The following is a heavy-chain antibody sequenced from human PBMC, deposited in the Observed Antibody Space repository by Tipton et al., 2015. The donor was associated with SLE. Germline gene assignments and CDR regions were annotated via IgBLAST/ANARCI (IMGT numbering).Heavy chain of an antibody. CDR3: AREDHSTYIY. CDR2: ISTGGDTT. D-gene: IGHD4-11*01. V-gene: IGHV3-23*01. CDR1: GFTFRNHA. J-gene: IGHJ4*02. Sequence: GSLRLSCAASGFTFRNHALSWVRQAPGKGLEWVSSISTGGDTTYYADSVRGRFTISRDNSRNTLYLQMNILSVEDTAIYYCAREDHSTYIYWGPGTLVTVSS.